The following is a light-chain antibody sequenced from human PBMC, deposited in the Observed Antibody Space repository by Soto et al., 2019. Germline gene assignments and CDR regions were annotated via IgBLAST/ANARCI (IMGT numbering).Light chain of an antibody. Sequence: EIVMTQSPVTLSVSPGERATLSCRASQSINNNLAWYQQKPGQAPGVLIYGAFTRATGIPARFSGTGSGTEFTLTISSLQSEDFALYYCQQYNDWPLTFGQGTKV. CDR2: GAF. CDR3: QQYNDWPLT. V-gene: IGKV3-15*01. J-gene: IGKJ1*01. CDR1: QSINNN.